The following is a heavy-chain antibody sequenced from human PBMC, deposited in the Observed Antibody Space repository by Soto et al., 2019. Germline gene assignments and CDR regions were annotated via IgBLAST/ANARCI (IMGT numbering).Heavy chain of an antibody. CDR1: GYTFASYG. V-gene: IGHV1-18*04. D-gene: IGHD3-3*01. J-gene: IGHJ6*02. Sequence: ASVKVSCKASGYTFASYGISWVRQAPGQGLEWMGWISAYNGNTNYAQKLQGRVTMTTDTSTSTAYMELRSLRSDDTAVYYCARDQVRFLGLSGMDVWGQGTTVTVSS. CDR3: ARDQVRFLGLSGMDV. CDR2: ISAYNGNT.